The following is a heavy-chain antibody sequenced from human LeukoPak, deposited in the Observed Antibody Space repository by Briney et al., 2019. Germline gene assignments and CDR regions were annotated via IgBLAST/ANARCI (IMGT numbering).Heavy chain of an antibody. D-gene: IGHD4-17*01. V-gene: IGHV4-4*02. CDR1: GASISSSNW. CDR2: IYHSGST. Sequence: PSETLSLTCAVSGASISSSNWWSWVRPPPGKGLEWIGEIYHSGSTNYNPSLKSRVTISVDKSMNQFSLKLNSVTAADTAVYYCARESTVTHPFDSWGQGTLVTVSS. J-gene: IGHJ4*02. CDR3: ARESTVTHPFDS.